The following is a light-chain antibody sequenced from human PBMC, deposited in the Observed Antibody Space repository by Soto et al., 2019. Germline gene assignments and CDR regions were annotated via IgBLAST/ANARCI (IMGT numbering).Light chain of an antibody. CDR1: QSISNY. V-gene: IGKV1-39*01. Sequence: DIQMTQSPSTLSGSVGDRVTITCRASQSISNYLNWYQQKPGKVPKLLIYAASSLQSGVPSRFRGSGSGTDFTLTISNLQPEDFATYYCQQSYSLWTFGQGTKVDIK. CDR3: QQSYSLWT. CDR2: AAS. J-gene: IGKJ1*01.